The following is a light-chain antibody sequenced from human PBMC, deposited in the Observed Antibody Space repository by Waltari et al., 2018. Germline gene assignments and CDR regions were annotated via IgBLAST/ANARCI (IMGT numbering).Light chain of an antibody. V-gene: IGKV3-20*01. J-gene: IGKJ4*01. CDR3: QQYDISPLT. CDR2: GAS. CDR1: QTVRTTY. Sequence: EIVLTQSPGTLSLSPGERATLSCRASQTVRTTYLAWYQQKPGQAPTLLIYGASSRANGIPDRFSGSGSGTDFSLTISSLEPEDFAVYYCQQYDISPLTFGGGTKVEIK.